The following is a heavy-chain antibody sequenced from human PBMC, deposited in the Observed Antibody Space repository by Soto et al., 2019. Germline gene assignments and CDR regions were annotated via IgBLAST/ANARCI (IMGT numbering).Heavy chain of an antibody. CDR2: IYDTWTT. D-gene: IGHD4-17*01. Sequence: SETLSLTFTVSGESIIIVCRWAWIRQPAGKGLELGCSIYDTWTTYYSRSLKSRVTISVDTSKNQFSLKLSSVTAADTAVYYCARGYGDLRTYNWFDPWGQGTLVTVSS. V-gene: IGHV4-38-2*02. J-gene: IGHJ5*02. CDR3: ARGYGDLRTYNWFDP. CDR1: GESIIIVCR.